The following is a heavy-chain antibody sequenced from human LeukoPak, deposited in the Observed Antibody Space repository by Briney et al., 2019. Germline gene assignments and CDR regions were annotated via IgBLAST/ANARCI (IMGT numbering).Heavy chain of an antibody. CDR2: IIPIFGTA. CDR3: ARVRETIFGVAPPYYYYMDV. D-gene: IGHD3-3*01. CDR1: GGTFSSYA. Sequence: ASVKVSCKASGGTFSSYAISWVRQAPGQGLEWMGGIIPIFGTANYAQKFQGRVTITADESASTAYMELSSLRSEDTAVYYCARVRETIFGVAPPYYYYMDVWGKGTTVTVSS. V-gene: IGHV1-69*01. J-gene: IGHJ6*03.